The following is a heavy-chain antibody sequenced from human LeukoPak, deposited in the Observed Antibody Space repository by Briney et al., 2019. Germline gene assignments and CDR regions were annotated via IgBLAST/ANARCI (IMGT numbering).Heavy chain of an antibody. J-gene: IGHJ6*02. CDR1: GFTFDDCA. Sequence: GGSLRLSCAASGFTFDDCAMHWVRQAPGKGLEWVSGISWNSGSIGYADSVKGRFTISRDNAKNSLYLQMNSLRAEDTALYYCAKDIVGYCSGGSCPENYYYGMDVWGQGTTVTVSS. D-gene: IGHD2-15*01. CDR3: AKDIVGYCSGGSCPENYYYGMDV. CDR2: ISWNSGSI. V-gene: IGHV3-9*01.